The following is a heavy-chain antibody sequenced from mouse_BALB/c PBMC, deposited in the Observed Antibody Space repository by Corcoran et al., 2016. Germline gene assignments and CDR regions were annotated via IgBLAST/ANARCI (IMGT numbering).Heavy chain of an antibody. J-gene: IGHJ4*01. CDR1: GFDFGRYW. CDR2: IDPGSTTI. Sequence: EVRLLESGGGLVQPGGSLKLSCAASGFDFGRYWMSWVRQAPGRGLEWIGEIDPGSTTINFTPSLRDKFIISRDNAKNTVYLQMNNVRSEDTALYYCTRPTYGGPSIDCWGQGTSVTVSS. CDR3: TRPTYGGPSIDC. D-gene: IGHD1-1*02. V-gene: IGHV4-1*02.